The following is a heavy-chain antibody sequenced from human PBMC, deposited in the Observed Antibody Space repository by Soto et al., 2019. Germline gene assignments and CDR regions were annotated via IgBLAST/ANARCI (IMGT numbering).Heavy chain of an antibody. V-gene: IGHV4-59*01. D-gene: IGHD2-2*01. CDR1: GGSTSSSY. Sequence: QVRLQESGPGLVKPSETLSLTCTVSGGSTSSSYWNWVRQPPGKRPVWIGCIYYTGNTHYYPSLNSRVTISRDTSKNPFSLELTSVPAADTAMYFCAAGLEHQTVGYWGQGNLVTVS. CDR2: IYYTGNT. J-gene: IGHJ4*02. CDR3: AAGLEHQTVGY.